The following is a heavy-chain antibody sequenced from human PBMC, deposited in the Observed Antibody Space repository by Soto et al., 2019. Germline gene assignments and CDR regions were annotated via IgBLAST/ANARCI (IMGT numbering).Heavy chain of an antibody. Sequence: KPSETLSLTCTVSGGSISSYYWNWIRRPPGKGLEWIGYVYSSGYTNYHPSLKTRVTMSVDTSKNQFSLTMSSVSAADTAVYYCARAQYSSSWYYFDYWGQGTLVTVSS. V-gene: IGHV4-59*01. J-gene: IGHJ4*02. D-gene: IGHD6-13*01. CDR3: ARAQYSSSWYYFDY. CDR1: GGSISSYY. CDR2: VYSSGYT.